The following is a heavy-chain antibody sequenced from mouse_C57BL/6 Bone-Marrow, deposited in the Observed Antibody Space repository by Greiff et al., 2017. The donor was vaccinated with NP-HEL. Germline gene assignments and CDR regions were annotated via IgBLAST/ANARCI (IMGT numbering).Heavy chain of an antibody. CDR2: IDPSDSYT. J-gene: IGHJ2*01. D-gene: IGHD3-2*02. CDR1: GYTFTSYW. Sequence: QVQLQQPGAELVMPGASVKLSCKASGYTFTSYWMHWVKQRPGQGLEWIGEIDPSDSYTNYNQKFKGKSTLTVDKSSSTAYMQLSSLTSEDSAVYYCAREGQLRLPYFDYWGQGTTLTVSS. V-gene: IGHV1-69*01. CDR3: AREGQLRLPYFDY.